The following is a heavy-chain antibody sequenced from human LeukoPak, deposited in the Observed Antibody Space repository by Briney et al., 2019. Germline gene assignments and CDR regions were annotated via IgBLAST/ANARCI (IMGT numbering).Heavy chain of an antibody. D-gene: IGHD1-26*01. CDR3: AKDLGDSGPTPDSDY. V-gene: IGHV3-7*01. CDR2: IKQDGSEK. J-gene: IGHJ4*02. CDR1: GFTFSSYW. Sequence: GGSLRLSCAASGFTFSSYWMSWVRQAPGKGLEWVANIKQDGSEKYYVDSVKGRFTISRDNSKNTLYLQMNSLRAEDTSVYYCAKDLGDSGPTPDSDYWGQGTLVTVSS.